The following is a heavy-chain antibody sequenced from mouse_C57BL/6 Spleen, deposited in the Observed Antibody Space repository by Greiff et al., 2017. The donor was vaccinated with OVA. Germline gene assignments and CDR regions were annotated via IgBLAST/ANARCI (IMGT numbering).Heavy chain of an antibody. CDR1: GYTFTSYG. V-gene: IGHV1-81*01. CDR2: IYPRSGNT. J-gene: IGHJ3*01. D-gene: IGHD2-4*01. Sequence: VKLVESGAELARPGASVKLSCKASGYTFTSYGISWVKQRTGQGLEWIGEIYPRSGNTYYNEKFKGKATLTADKSSSTAYMELRSLTSEDSAVYFCADYDYFAYWGQGTLVTVSA. CDR3: ADYDYFAY.